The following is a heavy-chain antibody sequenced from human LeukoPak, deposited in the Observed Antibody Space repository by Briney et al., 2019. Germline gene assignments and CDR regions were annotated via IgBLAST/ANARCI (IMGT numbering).Heavy chain of an antibody. Sequence: KPSETLSLTCAVYGGSFSGYYWSWIRQPPGKGLEWIGEINHSGSTNYNPSLKSRVTISVDTSKNQFSLKLSSVTAADTAVYYCARGPSRGGRRYYGMDVWGQGTTVTVSS. J-gene: IGHJ6*02. D-gene: IGHD3-10*01. CDR1: GGSFSGYY. V-gene: IGHV4-34*01. CDR3: ARGPSRGGRRYYGMDV. CDR2: INHSGST.